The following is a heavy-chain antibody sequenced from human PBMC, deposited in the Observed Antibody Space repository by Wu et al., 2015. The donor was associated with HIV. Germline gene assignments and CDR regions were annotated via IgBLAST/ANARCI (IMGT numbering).Heavy chain of an antibody. CDR3: ARDLLWGEDF. D-gene: IGHD2-21*01. Sequence: QVQLVQSGAEVKKPGASVKVSCLTSGYTFTDYYLHWVRQAPGQGLEWMGGIIPISKTADYAQKFQGRVTITADESTRTIYMALTGLRSEDTAIYFCARDLLWGEDFWGQGTLVTVST. CDR2: IIPISKTA. J-gene: IGHJ4*02. CDR1: GYTFTDYY. V-gene: IGHV1-69*01.